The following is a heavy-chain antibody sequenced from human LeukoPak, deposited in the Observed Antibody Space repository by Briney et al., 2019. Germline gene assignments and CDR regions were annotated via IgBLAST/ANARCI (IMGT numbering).Heavy chain of an antibody. D-gene: IGHD3-10*01. V-gene: IGHV1-69*06. CDR2: IIPIFGTA. CDR3: AGSGSPYYMDV. CDR1: GGTFSSYA. Sequence: GASVKVSCKASGGTFSSYAISWVRQAPGQGLEWMGGIIPIFGTANYAQKFQGRVTITADKSTSTAYMELSSLRSEDTAVYYCAGSGSPYYMDVWGKGTTVTISS. J-gene: IGHJ6*03.